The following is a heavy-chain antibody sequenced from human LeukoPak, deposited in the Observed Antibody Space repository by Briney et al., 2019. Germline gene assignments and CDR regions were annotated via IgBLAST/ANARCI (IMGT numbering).Heavy chain of an antibody. CDR2: VDPEDGET. Sequence: GATVKISCKASGYTFTDYYMHWVHQAPGKGLEWMGRVDPEDGETIYAEKFQGRAAITADTSTDTAYMELSSLRSEDTAVYYCATDLVGVPDYWGQGTLVTVSS. CDR1: GYTFTDYY. D-gene: IGHD1-26*01. CDR3: ATDLVGVPDY. V-gene: IGHV1-69-2*01. J-gene: IGHJ4*02.